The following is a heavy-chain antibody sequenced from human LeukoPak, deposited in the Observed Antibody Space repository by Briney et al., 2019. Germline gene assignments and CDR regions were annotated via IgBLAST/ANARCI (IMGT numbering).Heavy chain of an antibody. CDR2: VSGYNVNT. J-gene: IGHJ4*02. CDR1: GYTFTSYG. Sequence: RASVKVSCKTSGYTFTSYGFSWMRQAPGQGLEWMGWVSGYNVNTNYFQKFQGRVAMTIDIPTRTVYMELRSLRLDDTAVYYCARDNGHKGVDHWGQGTLVTVSA. CDR3: ARDNGHKGVDH. V-gene: IGHV1-18*01. D-gene: IGHD2-8*01.